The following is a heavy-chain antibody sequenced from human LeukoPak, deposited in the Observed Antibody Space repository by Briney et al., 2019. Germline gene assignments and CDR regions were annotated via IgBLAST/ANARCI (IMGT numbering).Heavy chain of an antibody. D-gene: IGHD4-17*01. J-gene: IGHJ4*02. CDR2: ISSSGSTI. CDR1: GFTFSSYE. V-gene: IGHV3-48*03. CDR3: ARGQADCGDYVLG. Sequence: GGSLRLSCAASGFTFSSYEMNWVRQAPGKGLEWVSYISSSGSTIYYADSVKGRFTISRDNAKNSLYLQMNSLRAEDTAVYYCARGQADCGDYVLGWGQGTLVTVSS.